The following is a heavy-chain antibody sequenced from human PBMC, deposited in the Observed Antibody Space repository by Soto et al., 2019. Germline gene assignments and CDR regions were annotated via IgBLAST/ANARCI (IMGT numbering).Heavy chain of an antibody. V-gene: IGHV3-74*01. Sequence: PGGSLRLSCAASGFSFSSYWMHWVRQAPGKGLVWVSRIKSDGSSTTYADSVKGRFTISRDNAKNTLYLQMNSLRAEDTAVYYCARDYFYGMDVWGQGTTVTVSS. CDR3: ARDYFYGMDV. CDR2: IKSDGSST. J-gene: IGHJ6*02. CDR1: GFSFSSYW.